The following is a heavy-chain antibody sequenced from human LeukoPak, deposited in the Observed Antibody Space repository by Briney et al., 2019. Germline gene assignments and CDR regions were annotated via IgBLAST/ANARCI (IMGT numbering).Heavy chain of an antibody. V-gene: IGHV4-59*01. D-gene: IGHD4-17*01. CDR1: DGSITNYD. CDR2: VHYSGTA. CDR3: ARGYGDFRVEGRYFHS. Sequence: SETLSLTCTVSDGSITNYDWSWVRQPPGKGLEFIGHVHYSGTANYNPSLRSRVTISIDTSKKHFSLKLKSVTAADTAVYYCARGYGDFRVEGRYFHSWGQGTLVTVSS. J-gene: IGHJ4*02.